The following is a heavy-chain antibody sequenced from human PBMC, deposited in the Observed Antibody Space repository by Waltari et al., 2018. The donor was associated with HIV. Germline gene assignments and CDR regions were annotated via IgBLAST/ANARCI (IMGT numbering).Heavy chain of an antibody. J-gene: IGHJ4*02. CDR1: GYTFSSHY. D-gene: IGHD3-10*01. CDR2: INPSGGST. V-gene: IGHV1-46*01. Sequence: QVQVVQSGAEVKKPGASVKVSCTASGYTFSSHYMHWVRQAPGQGLEWMGIINPSGGSTSYAQKFQGRVTITRNTSTSTVYMELSSLRSEDTAVYYCARASISPRWFGSPGDYWGQGTLVTVSS. CDR3: ARASISPRWFGSPGDY.